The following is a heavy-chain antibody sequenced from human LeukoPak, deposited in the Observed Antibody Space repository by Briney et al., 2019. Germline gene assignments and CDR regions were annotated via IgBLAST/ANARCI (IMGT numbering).Heavy chain of an antibody. Sequence: SETLSLTCTVSGGSISSSSYYWGWIRQPPGKGLEWIGSIYYSGSTYYNPSLKSRVTISVDTSKNQFSLKLSSVTAADTAVYYCARRHYYDILTGYYLFDYWGQGTLVTVSS. V-gene: IGHV4-39*07. CDR2: IYYSGST. CDR3: ARRHYYDILTGYYLFDY. CDR1: GGSISSSSYY. D-gene: IGHD3-9*01. J-gene: IGHJ4*02.